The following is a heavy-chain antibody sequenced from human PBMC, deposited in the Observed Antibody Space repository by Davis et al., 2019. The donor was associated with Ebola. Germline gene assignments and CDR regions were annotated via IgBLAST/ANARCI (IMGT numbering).Heavy chain of an antibody. CDR3: AREATTFDY. V-gene: IGHV3-48*02. CDR1: GFTFSSYN. J-gene: IGHJ4*02. D-gene: IGHD1-7*01. CDR2: ISSSSSTI. Sequence: GESLKISCAASGFTFSSYNMNWVRQAPGKGLEWVSYISSSSSTIRYADSVKGRFTISRDNAKNSLFLQMNSLRDEDTAVYYCAREATTFDYWGQGTLVTVSS.